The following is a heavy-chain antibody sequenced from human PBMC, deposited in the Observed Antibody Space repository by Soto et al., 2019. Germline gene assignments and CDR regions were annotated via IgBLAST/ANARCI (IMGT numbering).Heavy chain of an antibody. Sequence: GGSLRLSCAVSGFTFSNYAMSWVRQAPGKGLEWVPTVSGSGDYTYYHDSVRGRFTISRDNSKNTLYLQMNSLTAEDTAVYYCAKRDGYCRGGTCYTYFEDWGRGTLVTVSS. CDR1: GFTFSNYA. CDR3: AKRDGYCRGGTCYTYFED. CDR2: VSGSGDYT. V-gene: IGHV3-23*01. J-gene: IGHJ4*02. D-gene: IGHD2-15*01.